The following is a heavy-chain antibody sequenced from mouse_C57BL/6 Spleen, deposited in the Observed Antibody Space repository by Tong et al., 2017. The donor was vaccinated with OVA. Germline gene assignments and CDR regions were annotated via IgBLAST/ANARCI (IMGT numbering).Heavy chain of an antibody. CDR1: GFTFSSYA. V-gene: IGHV5-4*01. CDR3: ARAYYYGSPHFDY. J-gene: IGHJ2*01. CDR2: ISDGGSYT. Sequence: EVQLQESGGGLVKPGGSLKLSCAASGFTFSSYAMSWVRQTPEKRLEWVATISDGGSYTYYPDNVKGRFTISRDNAKNNLYLQMSHLKSEDTAMYYCARAYYYGSPHFDYWGQGTTLTVSS. D-gene: IGHD1-1*01.